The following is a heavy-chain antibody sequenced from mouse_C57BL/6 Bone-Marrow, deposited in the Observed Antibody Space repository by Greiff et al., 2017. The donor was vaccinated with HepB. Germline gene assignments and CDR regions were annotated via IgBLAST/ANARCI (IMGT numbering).Heavy chain of an antibody. CDR2: IDPSDSYT. J-gene: IGHJ1*03. V-gene: IGHV1-69*01. D-gene: IGHD1-1*01. Sequence: QVQLQQPGAELVMPGASVKLSCKASGYTFTSYWMHWVQQRPGQGLEWIGEIDPSDSYTNYNQKFKGKSTLTVDKSSSKAYMQLSSLSSEDAAVYYCAYGSSPDWYFDVWGTGTTVTVSS. CDR3: AYGSSPDWYFDV. CDR1: GYTFTSYW.